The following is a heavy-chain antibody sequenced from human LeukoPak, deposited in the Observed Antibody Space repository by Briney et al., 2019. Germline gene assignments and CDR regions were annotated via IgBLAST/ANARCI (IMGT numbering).Heavy chain of an antibody. Sequence: SETLSLTCTVSGGSISSYYWSWIRQPPGKGLEWIGYIYYSGSTNYNPSLKSRVTISVDTSKNQFSLKLSSVTAADTAVYYCARHTVPGYSSSWSHYFDYWGQGTLVTVSS. J-gene: IGHJ4*02. CDR3: ARHTVPGYSSSWSHYFDY. D-gene: IGHD6-13*01. CDR1: GGSISSYY. V-gene: IGHV4-59*08. CDR2: IYYSGST.